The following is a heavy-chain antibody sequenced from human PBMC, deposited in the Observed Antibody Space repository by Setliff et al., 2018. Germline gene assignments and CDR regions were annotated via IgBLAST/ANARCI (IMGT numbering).Heavy chain of an antibody. Sequence: PSETLSLTCTVSGGSISSGDYYWSWIRQPPGKGLEWIGYIYSSGSTYYNPSLKSRVSISVDTSKNQFALKLSSVTAAETAVYYCARESRYYYDNLGTLDYWGQGILVTVSS. V-gene: IGHV4-30-4*08. CDR2: IYSSGST. D-gene: IGHD3-22*01. J-gene: IGHJ4*02. CDR3: ARESRYYYDNLGTLDY. CDR1: GGSISSGDYY.